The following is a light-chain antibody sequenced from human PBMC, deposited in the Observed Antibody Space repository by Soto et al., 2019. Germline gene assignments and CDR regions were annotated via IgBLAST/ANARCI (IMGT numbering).Light chain of an antibody. J-gene: IGKJ1*01. CDR1: QGISNY. Sequence: DIQLTQSPSFLSASLAYRFTITCRASQGISNYLAWYQQKPGKAPNLLIHTASSLQTGVPSRFSGSGSGTEFTLTISSLQPEDFATYYCQQRHSYPITFGQGTKVDIK. V-gene: IGKV1-9*01. CDR2: TAS. CDR3: QQRHSYPIT.